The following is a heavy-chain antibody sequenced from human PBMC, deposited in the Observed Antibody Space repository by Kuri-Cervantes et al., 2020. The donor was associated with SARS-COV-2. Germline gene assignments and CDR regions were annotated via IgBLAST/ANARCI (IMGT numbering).Heavy chain of an antibody. D-gene: IGHD3-10*01. CDR2: ISYDGSNK. V-gene: IGHV3-30-3*01. CDR1: GFTFSSYA. J-gene: IGHJ3*02. CDR3: AREDVLLQDAFDI. Sequence: GESLKISCAASGFTFSSYAMRWVRQAPGKGLEWVAVISYDGSNKYYADSVKGRFTISRDNSKNTLYLQMNSLRAEDTAVYYCAREDVLLQDAFDIWDQGTMVTVSS.